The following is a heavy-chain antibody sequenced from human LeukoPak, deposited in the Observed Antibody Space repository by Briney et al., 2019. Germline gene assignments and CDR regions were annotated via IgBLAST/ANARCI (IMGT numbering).Heavy chain of an antibody. D-gene: IGHD6-19*01. V-gene: IGHV4-59*12. CDR1: GGSISSFY. Sequence: SETLSFNCSVYGGSISSFYWTWIPPPPGQGLVWIVFIYYTGNTNSNPSLKSRVIISLETSKNQFSLKLNSVTAADTAVYFCAAGWGIDSFDFWGHGTMVIVSS. J-gene: IGHJ3*01. CDR3: AAGWGIDSFDF. CDR2: IYYTGNT.